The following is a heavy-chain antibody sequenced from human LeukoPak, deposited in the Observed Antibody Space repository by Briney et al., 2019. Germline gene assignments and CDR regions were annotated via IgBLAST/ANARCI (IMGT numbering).Heavy chain of an antibody. CDR2: IYYSGST. CDR3: ARAPVIYCSSTSCPTYYYYGMDV. CDR1: GGSISSGGYY. Sequence: SQTLSLTCTVSGGSISSGGYYWSWIRQHPGKGLEWIGYIYYSGSTYYNPSLKSRVTISVDTSKNQFSLKLSSVTAADTAVYYCARAPVIYCSSTSCPTYYYYGMDVWGQGTTVTVSS. D-gene: IGHD2-2*01. V-gene: IGHV4-31*03. J-gene: IGHJ6*02.